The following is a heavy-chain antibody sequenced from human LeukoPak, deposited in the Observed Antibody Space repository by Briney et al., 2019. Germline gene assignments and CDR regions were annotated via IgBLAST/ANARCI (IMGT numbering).Heavy chain of an antibody. Sequence: SETLSLTCTVSGGSISSSSYYWGWIRQPPGKGLEWIGSIYYSGSTYYNPSLKSRVTISVDTSKNQFSLKLNSVTAADTAVYYCARDRLDFYYYYGMDVWGQGTTVTVSS. V-gene: IGHV4-39*07. CDR3: ARDRLDFYYYYGMDV. D-gene: IGHD6-25*01. CDR1: GGSISSSSYY. CDR2: IYYSGST. J-gene: IGHJ6*02.